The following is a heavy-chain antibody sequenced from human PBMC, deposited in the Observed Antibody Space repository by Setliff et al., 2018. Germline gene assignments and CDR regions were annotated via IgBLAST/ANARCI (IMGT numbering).Heavy chain of an antibody. V-gene: IGHV1-3*03. CDR2: INAGNGDT. CDR3: ARERGDIVSTTSYYYYMDV. Sequence: KVSCKASGYTFTDYSIHWVRQAPGQRLEWMGWINAGNGDTQLSQDFQGRLTITTDTSASTAYMELSSLRSEDTAVYYCARERGDIVSTTSYYYYMDVWGKGTTVTVSS. J-gene: IGHJ6*03. D-gene: IGHD5-12*01. CDR1: GYTFTDYS.